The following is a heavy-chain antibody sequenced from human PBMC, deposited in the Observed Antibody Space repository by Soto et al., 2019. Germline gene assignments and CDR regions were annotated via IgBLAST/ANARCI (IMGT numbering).Heavy chain of an antibody. CDR2: IYYSGST. D-gene: IGHD2-2*01. V-gene: IGHV4-30-4*01. CDR1: RGALSSVHCY. J-gene: IGHJ3*02. CDR3: ARYCSRTSCYLGPVDAFDT. Sequence: LTRIVSRGALSSVHCYWRWIGQPPGQGLEWIGYIYYSGSTYYNPYLKSRVTISVDTSKNQFSLKLSSVTAADTAVYYCARYCSRTSCYLGPVDAFDTWGQGTMVTVSS.